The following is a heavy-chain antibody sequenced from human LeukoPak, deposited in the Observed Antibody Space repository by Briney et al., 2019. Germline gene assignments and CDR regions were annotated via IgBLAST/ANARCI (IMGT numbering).Heavy chain of an antibody. CDR1: GGSISSYY. J-gene: IGHJ4*02. Sequence: SETLSLTCTVSGGSISSYYWSWIRQPAGKGLEWIGRIYDSGSTNYNPSLKSRVTMSGDTSKNQFSLKLSSVTAADTAVYYCARHPRNYDILTGYYWEPFDYWGQGTLVTVSS. CDR2: IYDSGST. D-gene: IGHD3-9*01. V-gene: IGHV4-4*07. CDR3: ARHPRNYDILTGYYWEPFDY.